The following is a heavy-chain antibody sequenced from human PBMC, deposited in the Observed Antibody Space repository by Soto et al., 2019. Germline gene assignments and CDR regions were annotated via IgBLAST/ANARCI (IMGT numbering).Heavy chain of an antibody. CDR1: GYSFTSYW. V-gene: IGHV5-10-1*01. J-gene: IGHJ5*02. D-gene: IGHD5-18*01. Sequence: PGESLKISCKGSGYSFTSYWISWVRQMPGKGLEWMGRIDPSDSYTNYSPSFQGHVTISADKSISTAYLQWSSLKASDTAMYYCARRSGGYSYGYYDWFDPWGQGTLVTVSS. CDR2: IDPSDSYT. CDR3: ARRSGGYSYGYYDWFDP.